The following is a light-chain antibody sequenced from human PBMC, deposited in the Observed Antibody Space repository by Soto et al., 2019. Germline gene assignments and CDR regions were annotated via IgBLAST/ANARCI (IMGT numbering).Light chain of an antibody. CDR2: WAS. CDR3: QHSFSPPYP. Sequence: DIVMTQSPDSLAVSLGERATINCKSSQSLLANCNNKNCLPWYQHKPGQPPKMLILWASTRASGVPDRVSGSGSVTDFNLNISSLQAEDAAVYYWQHSFSPPYPFGYGTKLEIK. V-gene: IGKV4-1*01. J-gene: IGKJ2*01. CDR1: QSLLANCNNKNC.